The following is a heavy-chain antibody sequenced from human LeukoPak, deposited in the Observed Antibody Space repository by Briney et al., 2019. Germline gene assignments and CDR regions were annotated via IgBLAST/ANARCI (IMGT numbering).Heavy chain of an antibody. J-gene: IGHJ4*02. CDR1: GFTVSSNY. CDR3: ARIDYSSGWYGSFDY. D-gene: IGHD6-19*01. Sequence: GGSLRLSCAASGFTVSSNYMSWVRQAPGKGLEWVSVIYSGGSTYYADSVKGRFTISRDNSKNTLYLQMNSLRAEDTAVYYCARIDYSSGWYGSFDYWGQGTLVTVSS. V-gene: IGHV3-66*01. CDR2: IYSGGST.